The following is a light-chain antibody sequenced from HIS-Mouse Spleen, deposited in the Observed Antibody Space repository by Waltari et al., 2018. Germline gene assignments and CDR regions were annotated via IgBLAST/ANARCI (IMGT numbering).Light chain of an antibody. CDR1: SSNIGAGYD. J-gene: IGLJ1*01. CDR2: GKR. Sequence: QSVLTQPPSVSGAPGQRVTISCTGSSSNIGAGYDVHWYQQLPGTAAKLLLYGKRNRPSGGPDRFSGSKSGTSASLAITGLQAEDEADYYCQSYDSSLSALYVFGTGTKVTVL. V-gene: IGLV1-40*01. CDR3: QSYDSSLSALYV.